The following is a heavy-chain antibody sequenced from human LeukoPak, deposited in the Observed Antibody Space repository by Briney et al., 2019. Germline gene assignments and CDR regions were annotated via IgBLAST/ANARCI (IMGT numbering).Heavy chain of an antibody. CDR2: ISGSGGST. V-gene: IGHV3-23*01. D-gene: IGHD6-13*01. J-gene: IGHJ6*02. Sequence: GGSLRLSCAASGFTFSSYAMSWVRQAPGKGLEWVSAISGSGGSTYYADSVKGRFTISRDNSKNTLYLQMNSLRAEDTAVYYCAKWAPERIAAAGKYYYYYYGMDVWGQGTTVTVSS. CDR1: GFTFSSYA. CDR3: AKWAPERIAAAGKYYYYYYGMDV.